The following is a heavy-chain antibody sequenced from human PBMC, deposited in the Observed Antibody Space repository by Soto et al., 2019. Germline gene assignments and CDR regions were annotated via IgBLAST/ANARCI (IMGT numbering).Heavy chain of an antibody. CDR3: ARESVKIFGVDVFDY. J-gene: IGHJ4*02. Sequence: PGGSLRLSCAASGFTVSSNYMSWVRQAPGKGLEWVSVIYSGGSTYYADSVKGRFTISRDNSKNSLYLQMNSLRAEDTAVYYCARESVKIFGVDVFDYWGQGTLVTVSS. V-gene: IGHV3-53*01. CDR2: IYSGGST. D-gene: IGHD3-3*01. CDR1: GFTVSSNY.